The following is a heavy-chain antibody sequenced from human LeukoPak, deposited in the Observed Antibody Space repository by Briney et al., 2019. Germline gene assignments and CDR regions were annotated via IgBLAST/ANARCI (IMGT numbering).Heavy chain of an antibody. CDR2: ISYDGSNK. V-gene: IGHV3-30*18. CDR1: GCTFSSYG. D-gene: IGHD6-13*01. Sequence: PGGSLRLSCAASGCTFSSYGMHWVRQAPGKGLEWVAVISYDGSNKYYADSVKGRFTISRDNSKNTLYLQMNSLRAEDTAVYYCAKDLSAGTVSNYWGQGTLVTVSS. CDR3: AKDLSAGTVSNY. J-gene: IGHJ4*02.